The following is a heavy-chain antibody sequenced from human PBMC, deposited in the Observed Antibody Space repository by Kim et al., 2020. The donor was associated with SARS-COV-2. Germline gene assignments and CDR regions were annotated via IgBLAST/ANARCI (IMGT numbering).Heavy chain of an antibody. CDR3: AYSYGYAFDI. CDR1: GFAFSSYW. V-gene: IGHV3-7*01. D-gene: IGHD5-18*01. Sequence: GGSLRLSCTTSGFAFSSYWMTWVRQAPGKGLEWAANIKEDGSVQHYVDSVKDRFTISRDNSKNSLYLQMTSLRVEETAVYYCAYSYGYAFDIWGQGTMVTVSS. J-gene: IGHJ3*02. CDR2: IKEDGSVQ.